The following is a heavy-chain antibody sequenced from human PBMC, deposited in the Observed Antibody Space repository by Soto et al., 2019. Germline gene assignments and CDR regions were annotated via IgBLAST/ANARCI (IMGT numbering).Heavy chain of an antibody. J-gene: IGHJ6*02. V-gene: IGHV1-69*12. CDR1: GGTFSSYG. CDR2: IIPLFRSP. Sequence: QVPLVQSGAEVKKPGSSVKVSCKVSGGTFSSYGISWVRRAPGQGLEWMGGIIPLFRSPNYAQNFQGRVTLTADESTXXAYMELSSLRFEDTAVFYCARGKYHLLLFGSSYYYYYSMDVWGQGTTVTVSS. CDR3: ARGKYHLLLFGSSYYYYYSMDV. D-gene: IGHD2-2*01.